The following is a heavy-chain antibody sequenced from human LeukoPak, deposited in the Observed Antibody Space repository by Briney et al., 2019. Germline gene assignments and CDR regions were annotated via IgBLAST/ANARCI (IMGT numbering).Heavy chain of an antibody. Sequence: GGSLTLSCAASGFTFISYEMNWVRQAPGKGREWVAYISNSGSTIYYADSVEGRFTISRDNAKHSLYPQMDSLRVEDTGLYYCARSPGGYCSGGSCDYWGRGTLVSVSS. V-gene: IGHV3-48*03. D-gene: IGHD2-15*01. CDR3: ARSPGGYCSGGSCDY. CDR1: GFTFISYE. CDR2: ISNSGSTI. J-gene: IGHJ4*02.